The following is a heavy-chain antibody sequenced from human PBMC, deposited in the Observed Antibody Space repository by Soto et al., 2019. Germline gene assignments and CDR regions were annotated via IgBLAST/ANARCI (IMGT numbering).Heavy chain of an antibody. CDR2: INPNSGGT. D-gene: IGHD6-13*01. V-gene: IGHV1-2*04. J-gene: IGHJ4*02. Sequence: ASVKVSCKASGYTFTGYYIHWVRQAPGQGLEWMGWINPNSGGTNYAQKFQGWVTMTGDTSISTAYMELSRLRSDDTAAYYCARESPYSSRFDYWGQGTLVTVSS. CDR1: GYTFTGYY. CDR3: ARESPYSSRFDY.